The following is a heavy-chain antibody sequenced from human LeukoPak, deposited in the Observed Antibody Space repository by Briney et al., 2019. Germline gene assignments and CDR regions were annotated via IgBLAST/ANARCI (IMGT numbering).Heavy chain of an antibody. CDR1: GCTFISYA. CDR3: ASGVSEQQPSDLNWFDP. CDR2: IIPILGIA. D-gene: IGHD6-13*01. V-gene: IGHV1-69*04. Sequence: SSVNVSFKASGCTFISYAISWVRQAPGQGLEGMGRIIPILGIANYAQKFQGRVTITADKSTSTAYMEVSSLRSEDTAVYYCASGVSEQQPSDLNWFDPWGQGTLVTVSS. J-gene: IGHJ5*02.